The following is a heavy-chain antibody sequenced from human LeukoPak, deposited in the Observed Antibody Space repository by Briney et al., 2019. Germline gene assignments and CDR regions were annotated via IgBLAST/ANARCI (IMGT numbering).Heavy chain of an antibody. V-gene: IGHV1-69*13. CDR2: IIPIFGTA. CDR1: GGTFSSYA. Sequence: ASVKVSCKASGGTFSSYAISWVRQAPGQGLEWMGGIIPIFGTANYAQKFQGRVTITADESTSTAYMELRSLRSDDTAVYYCAVYCSSTSCLSEWFDPWGQGTLVTVSS. D-gene: IGHD2-2*01. CDR3: AVYCSSTSCLSEWFDP. J-gene: IGHJ5*02.